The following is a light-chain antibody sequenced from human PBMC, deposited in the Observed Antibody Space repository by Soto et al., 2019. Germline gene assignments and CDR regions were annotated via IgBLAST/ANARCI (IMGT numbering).Light chain of an antibody. V-gene: IGKV1-27*01. Sequence: DIQMTQSPSSLSASVGDRVTITCRASQVISNYLAWYQQKPGKVPKLLIYAASTLQSGVPSRFSGSGSGTDFTLTIRSLQPEDVATYYCQKYNSVPLTFGGGTKVEIK. CDR1: QVISNY. J-gene: IGKJ4*01. CDR3: QKYNSVPLT. CDR2: AAS.